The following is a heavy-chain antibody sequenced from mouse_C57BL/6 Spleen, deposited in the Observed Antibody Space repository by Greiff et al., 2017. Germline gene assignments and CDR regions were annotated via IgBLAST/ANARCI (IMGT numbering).Heavy chain of an antibody. J-gene: IGHJ2*01. D-gene: IGHD2-4*01. Sequence: EVKLMESGPGLVKPSQSLSLTCSVTGYSITSGYYWNWIRQFPGNKLEWMGYISYDGSNNYNPSLKNRISITRDTSKNQFFLKLNSVTTEDTATYYGARGGYDYDPYFDYWGQGTTLTVSS. CDR3: ARGGYDYDPYFDY. CDR1: GYSITSGYY. V-gene: IGHV3-6*01. CDR2: ISYDGSN.